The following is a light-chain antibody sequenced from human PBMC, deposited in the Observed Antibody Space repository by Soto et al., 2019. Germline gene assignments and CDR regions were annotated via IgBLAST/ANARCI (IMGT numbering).Light chain of an antibody. CDR1: SGHSSYA. CDR2: LNNDGSH. CDR3: CSYTGTTTPL. Sequence: QSVLTQSPSASASLGASVKLTCTLSSGHSSYAIAWHQKQPGKGPRYLMDLNNDGSHTKGDGIPDRFSGSSSGADRYLIISSLQSEDEADYYCCSYTGTTTPLFGGGTKLTVL. V-gene: IGLV4-69*01. J-gene: IGLJ2*01.